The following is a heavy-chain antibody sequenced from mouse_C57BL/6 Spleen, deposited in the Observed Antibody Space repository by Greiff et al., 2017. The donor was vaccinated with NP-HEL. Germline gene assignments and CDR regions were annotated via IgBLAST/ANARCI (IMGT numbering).Heavy chain of an antibody. D-gene: IGHD2-4*01. V-gene: IGHV5-12*01. CDR3: ARRGYDYDAFAY. Sequence: EVQGVESGGGLVQPGGSLKLSCAASGFTFSDYYMYWVRQTPEKRLEWVAYISNGGGSTYYPDTVKGRFTISRDNAKNTLYLQMSRLKSEDTAMYYFARRGYDYDAFAYWGQGTLVTVSA. J-gene: IGHJ3*01. CDR1: GFTFSDYY. CDR2: ISNGGGST.